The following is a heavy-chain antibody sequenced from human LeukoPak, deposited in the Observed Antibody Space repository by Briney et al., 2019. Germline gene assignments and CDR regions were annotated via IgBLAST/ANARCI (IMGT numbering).Heavy chain of an antibody. CDR1: GGSISSYY. J-gene: IGHJ2*01. D-gene: IGHD6-13*01. V-gene: IGHV4-59*01. CDR3: ARDDSRSFDL. Sequence: SETLSLTCTVSGGSISSYYWSRIRQPPGKGLEWIGYIYYSGSTDYNPSLKSRVTISVDTSKNQFSLKLSSVTAADTAVYYCARDDSRSFDLWGGGTLCTVSS. CDR2: IYYSGST.